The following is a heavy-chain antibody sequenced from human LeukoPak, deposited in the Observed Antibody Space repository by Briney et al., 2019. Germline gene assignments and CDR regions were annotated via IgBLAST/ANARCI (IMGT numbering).Heavy chain of an antibody. V-gene: IGHV4-30-4*08. D-gene: IGHD3-3*01. CDR3: AREHLTIFGVVDY. Sequence: SETLSLTCTVSGGSISSGDYYWSWIRQPPGKGLEWIGYIYYSGRTYYTPSLKSRVTISVHTSKNQFSLKLSSVTAADTAVYYCAREHLTIFGVVDYWGQGTLVTVSS. CDR2: IYYSGRT. J-gene: IGHJ4*02. CDR1: GGSISSGDYY.